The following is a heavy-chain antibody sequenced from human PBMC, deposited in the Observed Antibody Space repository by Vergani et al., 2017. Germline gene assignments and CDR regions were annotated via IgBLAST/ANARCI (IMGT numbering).Heavy chain of an antibody. CDR2: ISWNSGSI. Sequence: EVQLVESGGGLVQPGGSLRLSCAASGFTFDDYAMHWVRQAPGKGLEWVSGISWNSGSIGYADSVKGRFTISRDNAKNSLYLQMNSLRAEDTALYYCAKEVAAARWEGFDYWGQGTLVTVSS. V-gene: IGHV3-9*01. CDR3: AKEVAAARWEGFDY. J-gene: IGHJ4*02. D-gene: IGHD6-6*01. CDR1: GFTFDDYA.